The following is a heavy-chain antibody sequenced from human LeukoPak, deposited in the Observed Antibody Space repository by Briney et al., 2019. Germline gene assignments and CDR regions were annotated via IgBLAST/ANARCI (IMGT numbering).Heavy chain of an antibody. D-gene: IGHD4-17*01. CDR3: ADYGDYAFDI. Sequence: PSETLSLTCTVSGGSMNNYYWNWIRQPAGKGLEWIGEINHSGSTNYNPSLKSRVTISVDTSKNQFSLKLSSVTAADTAVYYCADYGDYAFDIWGQGTMVTVSS. CDR2: INHSGST. CDR1: GGSMNNYY. J-gene: IGHJ3*02. V-gene: IGHV4-34*01.